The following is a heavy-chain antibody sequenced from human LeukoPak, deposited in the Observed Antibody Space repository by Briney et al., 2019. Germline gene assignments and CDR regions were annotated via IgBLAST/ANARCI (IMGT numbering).Heavy chain of an antibody. Sequence: GGSLRLSCAASGFTFSSYSMNWVRQAPGKGLEWVSYISSSSSTIYYADSVKGRFTISRDNAKNSLYLQMNSLRAEDTAVYYCARASSVEMATIGGVFDYWGQGTLVTVSS. D-gene: IGHD5-24*01. CDR1: GFTFSSYS. V-gene: IGHV3-48*04. J-gene: IGHJ4*02. CDR2: ISSSSSTI. CDR3: ARASSVEMATIGGVFDY.